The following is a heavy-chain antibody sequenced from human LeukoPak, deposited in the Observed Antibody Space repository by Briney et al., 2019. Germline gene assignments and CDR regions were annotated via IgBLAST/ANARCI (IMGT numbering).Heavy chain of an antibody. CDR1: GFTFSSYS. D-gene: IGHD3-10*01. V-gene: IGHV3-7*01. CDR3: ARDWDARLRGETDDF. J-gene: IGHJ4*02. Sequence: PGGSLRLSCAASGFTFSSYSMNWVRQAPGKGLEWVANINQDGSEKHYVDSVKGRFTISRDSAKNSLYLQMNSLRAEDTAVYYCARDWDARLRGETDDFWGQGTLVTVSS. CDR2: INQDGSEK.